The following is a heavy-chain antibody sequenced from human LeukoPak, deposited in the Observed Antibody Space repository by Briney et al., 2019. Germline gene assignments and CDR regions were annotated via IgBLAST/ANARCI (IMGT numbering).Heavy chain of an antibody. CDR3: AKAYCGGDCYSRSFQH. V-gene: IGHV3-23*01. Sequence: GGSLRLSCAASGFTFSSYAMSWVRQAPGKGLEWVSAISGSGDNTYYADSVKGRFTISRDNSKNTLYPQMNSLRAEDTAVYYCAKAYCGGDCYSRSFQHWGQGTLVTVSS. J-gene: IGHJ1*01. CDR2: ISGSGDNT. CDR1: GFTFSSYA. D-gene: IGHD2-21*02.